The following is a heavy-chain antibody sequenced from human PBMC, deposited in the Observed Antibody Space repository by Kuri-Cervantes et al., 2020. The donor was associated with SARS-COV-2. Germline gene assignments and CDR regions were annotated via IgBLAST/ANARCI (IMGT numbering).Heavy chain of an antibody. D-gene: IGHD3-3*01. J-gene: IGHJ6*02. V-gene: IGHV3-33*08. CDR3: ARAEKRAIFGVVNYYYYGMDV. CDR1: GFTFSSYG. Sequence: GESLKISCAASGFTFSSYGMHWVRQAPGTGLEWVAVIWNDGSNKYYAGSVKGRFTISRDNSNTTLNLQMNRLRAEDTAVYYCARAEKRAIFGVVNYYYYGMDVWGQGTTVTVSS. CDR2: IWNDGSNK.